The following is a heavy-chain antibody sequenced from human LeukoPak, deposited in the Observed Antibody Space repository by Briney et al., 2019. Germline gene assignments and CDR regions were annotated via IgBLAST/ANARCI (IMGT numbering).Heavy chain of an antibody. CDR1: GFTFSNAW. CDR3: TTEYSYGLGAYYFDY. Sequence: GGSLRLSCEASGFTFSNAWMSWVRQAPGKGLEWVGRIKSKTDGGTTDYAAPVKGRFTISRDDSKNTLYLQMNSLKTEDTAVYYCTTEYSYGLGAYYFDYWGQGTLVTVSS. D-gene: IGHD5-18*01. CDR2: IKSKTDGGTT. V-gene: IGHV3-15*01. J-gene: IGHJ4*02.